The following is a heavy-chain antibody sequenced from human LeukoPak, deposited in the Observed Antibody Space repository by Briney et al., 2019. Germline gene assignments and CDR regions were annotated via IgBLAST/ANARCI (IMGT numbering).Heavy chain of an antibody. J-gene: IGHJ6*02. Sequence: SSETLSLTCAVYGGSFSGYYWSWIRQPPGKGLEWIGEINHSGSTNYNPSLKSRVTISVDTSKNQFSLKLSSVTAADTAVYYCARCRDGYNCYSMDVWGQGTTVTVSS. CDR1: GGSFSGYY. CDR2: INHSGST. V-gene: IGHV4-34*01. CDR3: ARCRDGYNCYSMDV. D-gene: IGHD5-24*01.